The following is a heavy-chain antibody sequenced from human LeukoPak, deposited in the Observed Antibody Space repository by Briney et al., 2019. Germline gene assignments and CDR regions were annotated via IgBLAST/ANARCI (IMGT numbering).Heavy chain of an antibody. CDR1: GFTFSSYA. CDR3: ARDGTTGTTHYFDH. CDR2: ISGSGGST. V-gene: IGHV3-23*01. J-gene: IGHJ4*02. Sequence: GGSLRLSCAASGFTFSSYAMSWVRQAPGKGLEWVSTISGSGGSTYYADSAKGRFTISRDNSKNTLYLQMDSLRAEDTAVYYCARDGTTGTTHYFDHWGQGTLVTVSS. D-gene: IGHD1-1*01.